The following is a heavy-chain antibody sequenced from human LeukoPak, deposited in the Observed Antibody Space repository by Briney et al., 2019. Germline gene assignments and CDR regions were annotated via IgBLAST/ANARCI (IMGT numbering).Heavy chain of an antibody. D-gene: IGHD2-2*01. CDR3: AKIPKGGYFDY. Sequence: GGSLRLSSAASGFTFNNYAMNWVRQAPGKGLEWVSHISPSGDTTYYADSVKGRFTISRDSSKNTLSLQMNSLRVEDTAVYYCAKIPKGGYFDYWGQGTLVTVSS. J-gene: IGHJ4*02. CDR2: ISPSGDTT. V-gene: IGHV3-23*01. CDR1: GFTFNNYA.